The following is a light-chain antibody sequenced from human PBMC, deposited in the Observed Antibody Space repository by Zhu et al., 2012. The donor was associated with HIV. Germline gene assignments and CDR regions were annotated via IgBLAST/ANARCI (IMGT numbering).Light chain of an antibody. CDR3: QHYTNSVVT. CDR2: GAF. Sequence: EIVLTQSPGTLSLSPGERVTLYCRASQSVSSSQLVWYQQKPGQAPRLLIYGAFSRATGIPDRFSGSGSGTDFTLTISRLEPEDFAVYYCQHYTNSVVTFGGGTKVEI. CDR1: QSVSSSQ. V-gene: IGKV3-20*01. J-gene: IGKJ4*01.